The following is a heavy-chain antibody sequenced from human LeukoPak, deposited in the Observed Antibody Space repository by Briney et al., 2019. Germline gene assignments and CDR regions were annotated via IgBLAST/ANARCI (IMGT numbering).Heavy chain of an antibody. CDR3: ARLASGSYGPLTPFDY. J-gene: IGHJ4*02. Sequence: PSETLSLTCTVSGASIDSHYWSWIRQPAGKGLEWIGRIYISGSTNYNSSLQSRVTISVDTSKNQFSLRLSSVTAADTAVYYSARLASGSYGPLTPFDYWGQGTLVTVSS. CDR2: IYISGST. CDR1: GASIDSHY. D-gene: IGHD1-26*01. V-gene: IGHV4-4*07.